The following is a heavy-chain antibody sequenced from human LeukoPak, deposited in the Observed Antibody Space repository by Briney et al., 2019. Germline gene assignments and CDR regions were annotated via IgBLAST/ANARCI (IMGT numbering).Heavy chain of an antibody. CDR1: GFTFSSYA. Sequence: GRSLRLSCAASGFTFSSYAMHWVRQAPGKGLEWVAVISYDGSSKYYADSVKGRFTISRDNSKNTLYLQMNSLRAEDTAVYYCASWNGNYYFDYWGQGTLVTVSS. CDR2: ISYDGSSK. CDR3: ASWNGNYYFDY. D-gene: IGHD1-7*01. J-gene: IGHJ4*02. V-gene: IGHV3-30-3*01.